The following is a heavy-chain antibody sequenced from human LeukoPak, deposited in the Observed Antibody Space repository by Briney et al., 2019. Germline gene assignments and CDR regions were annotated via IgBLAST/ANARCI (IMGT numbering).Heavy chain of an antibody. D-gene: IGHD3-22*01. CDR1: GGTSNSHA. CDR2: IIPNLGTT. Sequence: SVKVSCKASGGTSNSHAISWVRQAPGQGLEWMGRIIPNLGTTNRAQISQDRVTLTADKSTNTAYMELTSLTSDDTAVYYCATTNDGGGYQWGDFFDFWGQGTLVTVSS. J-gene: IGHJ4*02. V-gene: IGHV1-69*04. CDR3: ATTNDGGGYQWGDFFDF.